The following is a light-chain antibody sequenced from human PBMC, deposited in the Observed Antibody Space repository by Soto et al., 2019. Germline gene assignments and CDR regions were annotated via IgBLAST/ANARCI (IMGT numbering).Light chain of an antibody. J-gene: IGKJ1*01. CDR3: QQYGSSPRT. V-gene: IGKV3-20*01. Sequence: EIVLTQSPGTLSLSPGERATLSCRASQSVSSSYLAWYQQKPGQAPRLLIYGASSRATGIPDRFSGSGSGTDFTLTIRRLEPEGFAVYYCQQYGSSPRTFGEGTKVEIK. CDR1: QSVSSSY. CDR2: GAS.